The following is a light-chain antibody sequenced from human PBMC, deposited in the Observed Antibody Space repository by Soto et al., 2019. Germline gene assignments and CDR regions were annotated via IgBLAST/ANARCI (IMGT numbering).Light chain of an antibody. Sequence: ALQMTQSPSSLSASVGDRVTITCRASQGIRNDLDWFQQKPGKAPKLLIYAASNLRSGVPARFNGRGSGTDFTLTSSSLQPEDFAAYYCLQQYWYPFTFGPGTKVDLK. J-gene: IGKJ3*01. CDR1: QGIRND. CDR3: LQQYWYPFT. CDR2: AAS. V-gene: IGKV1-6*01.